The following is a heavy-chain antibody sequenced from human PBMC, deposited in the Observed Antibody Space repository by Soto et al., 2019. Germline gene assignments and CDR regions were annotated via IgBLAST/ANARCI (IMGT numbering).Heavy chain of an antibody. J-gene: IGHJ6*02. Sequence: PGEPLKISCAASGFTFSSYGMSWVRQAPGKGLEWVSAISGSGGNTYYADSVKGRFTISRDNSKNTLYLQMNSLRAEDTALYHCSITDCPSGGSCYSAKFAYGLDVWGQGTTVTVS. CDR1: GFTFSSYG. CDR2: ISGSGGNT. CDR3: SITDCPSGGSCYSAKFAYGLDV. V-gene: IGHV3-23*01. D-gene: IGHD2-15*01.